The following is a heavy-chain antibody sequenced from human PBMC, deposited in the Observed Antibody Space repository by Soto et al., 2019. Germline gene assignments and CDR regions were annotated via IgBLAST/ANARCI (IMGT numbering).Heavy chain of an antibody. V-gene: IGHV4-31*03. Sequence: SETLSLTCTVSGGSISSGGYYWSWIRQHPGKGLEWIGYIYYSGSTYYNPSLKSRVTISVDTSKNQFSLKLSSVTAADTAVYYCAREYYYGSANWFDPWGQGTLVTSP. D-gene: IGHD3-10*01. CDR1: GGSISSGGYY. CDR3: AREYYYGSANWFDP. CDR2: IYYSGST. J-gene: IGHJ5*02.